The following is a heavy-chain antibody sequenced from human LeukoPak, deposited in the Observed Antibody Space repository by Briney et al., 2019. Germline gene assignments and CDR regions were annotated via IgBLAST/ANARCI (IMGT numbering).Heavy chain of an antibody. D-gene: IGHD5-12*01. V-gene: IGHV3-53*01. CDR2: IHSSGTT. J-gene: IGHJ4*02. Sequence: GGSLRLSCAASGFTVSDNYMSWVRQAPGKGLEWVSGIHSSGTTYYADSVQGRFTISRDNSKTTVYLHMNSLRAEDTAVYYCARDSDSGYGPFASWGQGTLVPVSS. CDR1: GFTVSDNY. CDR3: ARDSDSGYGPFAS.